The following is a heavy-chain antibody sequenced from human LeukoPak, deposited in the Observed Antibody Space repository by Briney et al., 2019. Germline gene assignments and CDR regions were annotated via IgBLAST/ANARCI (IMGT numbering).Heavy chain of an antibody. J-gene: IGHJ5*02. Sequence: ASVKVSCKASGYTFSGYYIHWVGQAPGQGLEWMGLIKPDSGDTNYAQNFRGRVTMTRDTSITTAYMELNRLTSDDTAVYYCVRDRPHNWFDPWGQGTLVTVSS. CDR1: GYTFSGYY. CDR2: IKPDSGDT. V-gene: IGHV1-2*02. CDR3: VRDRPHNWFDP.